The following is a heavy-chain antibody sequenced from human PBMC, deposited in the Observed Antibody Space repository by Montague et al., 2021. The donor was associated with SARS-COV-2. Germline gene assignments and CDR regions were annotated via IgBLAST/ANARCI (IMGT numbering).Heavy chain of an antibody. J-gene: IGHJ6*03. CDR1: GFTFSDYY. CDR3: ARLRDGVVPSPILGVGPYYSYYFVDV. CDR2: INHGGIT. Sequence: LRLSCAASGFTFSDYYMSWIRQPPGKGLEWIGEINHGGITNYNPSLKSRLTISADTSKNQFSLKLTSVAAADTAVYYCARLRDGVVPSPILGVGPYYSYYFVDVWGKGTTVTVSS. D-gene: IGHD3-10*01. V-gene: IGHV4-34*01.